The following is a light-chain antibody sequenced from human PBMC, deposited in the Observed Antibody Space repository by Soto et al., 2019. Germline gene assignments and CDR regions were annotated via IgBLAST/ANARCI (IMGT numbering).Light chain of an antibody. V-gene: IGLV2-14*01. CDR3: SSYASSSPFV. Sequence: LNQPASVYGSTGQSITISCTGTGSDVGGYKYVSWYQQLPGKAPKLMIYDVSYRPSGVSDRFSGSKSGNTASLIISGPQAKDEADYYCSSYASSSPFVFGTGTKVTVL. CDR1: GSDVGGYKY. J-gene: IGLJ1*01. CDR2: DVS.